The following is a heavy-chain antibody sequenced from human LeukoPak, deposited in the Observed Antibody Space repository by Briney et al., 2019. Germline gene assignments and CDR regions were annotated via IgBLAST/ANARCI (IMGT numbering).Heavy chain of an antibody. CDR1: GFTFDDYA. J-gene: IGHJ4*02. CDR2: ISWNSGSI. Sequence: GGSLRLSCAASGFTFDDYAMHWVRQAPGKGLEWVSGISWNSGSIGYADSVKGRFTISRDNAKNSLYLQMNSLRAEDTALYYCAKAYYDFWSGYSWPGYFDYWGQGILVTVSS. CDR3: AKAYYDFWSGYSWPGYFDY. V-gene: IGHV3-9*01. D-gene: IGHD3-3*01.